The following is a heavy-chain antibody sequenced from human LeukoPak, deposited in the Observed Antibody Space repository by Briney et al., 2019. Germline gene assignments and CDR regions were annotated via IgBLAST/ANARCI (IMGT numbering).Heavy chain of an antibody. CDR3: ARGNSGSYREFDY. D-gene: IGHD1-26*01. J-gene: IGHJ4*02. CDR1: GGSISSYY. Sequence: SETLSLTCTVSGGSISSYYWSWIRQPAGKGLELIGRIYTSGSTNYNASLKSRVSMSVDTSKNQFSLKLSSVTAADTAVFYCARGNSGSYREFDYWGQGTLVTVSS. V-gene: IGHV4-4*07. CDR2: IYTSGST.